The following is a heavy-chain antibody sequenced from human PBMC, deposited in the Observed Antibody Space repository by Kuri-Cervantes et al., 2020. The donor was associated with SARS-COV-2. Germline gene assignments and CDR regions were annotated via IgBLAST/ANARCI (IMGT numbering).Heavy chain of an antibody. CDR1: GFTFSSYA. CDR2: ISYDGSNK. J-gene: IGHJ4*02. Sequence: GESLNISCAASGFTFSSYAMHWVRQAPGKWLEWVAVISYDGSNKYYADSVKGRFTISRDNSKNTLYLQMNSLRAEDTAVYYCARDRPEVVPLYYFNSWGQGTQVTVSS. D-gene: IGHD3-22*01. V-gene: IGHV3-30-3*01. CDR3: ARDRPEVVPLYYFNS.